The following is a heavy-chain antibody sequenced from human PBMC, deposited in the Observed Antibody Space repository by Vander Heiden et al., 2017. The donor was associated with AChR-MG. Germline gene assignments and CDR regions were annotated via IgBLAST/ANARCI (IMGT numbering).Heavy chain of an antibody. CDR3: ARDLGSSAGHDY. J-gene: IGHJ4*02. CDR2: IWYDGSNK. CDR1: GFPFSSYG. D-gene: IGHD1-26*01. V-gene: IGHV3-33*01. Sequence: QVQLVESGGGVVQPGRSLRPSCAASGFPFSSYGMHWVRQAPGKGLEWVAVIWYDGSNKHYADSVKGRFTISRDNSKNTLYLQMNSLRAEDTAVYYCARDLGSSAGHDYWGQGTVVTVSS.